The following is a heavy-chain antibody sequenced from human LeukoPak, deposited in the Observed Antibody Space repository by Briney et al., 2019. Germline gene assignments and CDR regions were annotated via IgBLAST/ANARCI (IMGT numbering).Heavy chain of an antibody. CDR1: GFTFSSYS. CDR2: ISSSRSYI. J-gene: IGHJ6*03. D-gene: IGHD4-11*01. V-gene: IGHV3-21*01. Sequence: GGSLRLSCAASGFTFSSYSMNWVRQAPGKGLEWVSFISSSRSYIYYADSVKGRFTISRDNAKNSLYLQMNSLRAEDTAVYYCARGVPKTSYYYYYMDVWGKGTTVTVSS. CDR3: ARGVPKTSYYYYYMDV.